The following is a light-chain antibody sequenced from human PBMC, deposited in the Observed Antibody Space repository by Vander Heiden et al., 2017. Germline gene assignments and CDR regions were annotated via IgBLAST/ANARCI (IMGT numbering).Light chain of an antibody. V-gene: IGLV3-25*03. CDR3: HSAASSGTYDV. CDR1: ALPNHY. CDR2: KYY. J-gene: IGLJ3*02. Sequence: SYQLSQPPSVSVSPGQTDRITCSGNALPNHYAYWYQQKPGQAPVVVRYKYYERPSRVPGRFSGSRSGTTVTLTISRVQAEDEADYYCHSAASSGTYDVFGGGTKLTVL.